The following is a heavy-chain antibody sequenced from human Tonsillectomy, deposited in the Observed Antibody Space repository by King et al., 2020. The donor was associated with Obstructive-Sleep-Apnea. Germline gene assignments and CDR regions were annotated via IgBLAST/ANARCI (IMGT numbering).Heavy chain of an antibody. V-gene: IGHV3-13*01. CDR3: ARVFEDVDTAMVAGHYYYYYGMDV. D-gene: IGHD5-18*01. Sequence: QLVQSGGGLVQPGGSLRLSCAASGFTFSSYDMHWVRQATGKGLEWVSAIGTAGDTYYPGSVKGRFTISRENAKNSLYLQMNSLRAGDTAVYYCARVFEDVDTAMVAGHYYYYYGMDVWGQGTTVTVSS. CDR2: IGTAGDT. J-gene: IGHJ6*02. CDR1: GFTFSSYD.